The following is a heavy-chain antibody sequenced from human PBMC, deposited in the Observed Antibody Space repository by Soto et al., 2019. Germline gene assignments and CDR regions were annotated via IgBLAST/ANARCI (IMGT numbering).Heavy chain of an antibody. V-gene: IGHV3-30*18. CDR1: GFIFSTYV. J-gene: IGHJ4*02. CDR2: ISYDGSNE. Sequence: PGGSLRLSCVASGFIFSTYVMHWVRQVPGKGLEWVAHISYDGSNEYYADSVKGRFTVSRDNAKNTLDLQMNGLKTEDTALYYCTKEYIVGTTWGYFESWGQGALVTVSS. CDR3: TKEYIVGTTWGYFES. D-gene: IGHD1-1*01.